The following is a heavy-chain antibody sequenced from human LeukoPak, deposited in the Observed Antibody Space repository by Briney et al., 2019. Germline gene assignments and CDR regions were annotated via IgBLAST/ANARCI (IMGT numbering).Heavy chain of an antibody. CDR3: TVETGGDYPHFDY. CDR1: GFTFSSYN. J-gene: IGHJ4*02. D-gene: IGHD4-17*01. CDR2: ISSSSSYI. V-gene: IGHV3-21*01. Sequence: GSPRLSCAASGFTFSSYNMNWVRQAPGKGLEWVSSISSSSSYIYYADSVKGRFTISRDNAKNSLYLQMNSLRAEDTAVYSCTVETGGDYPHFDYRGQGTLVTVSS.